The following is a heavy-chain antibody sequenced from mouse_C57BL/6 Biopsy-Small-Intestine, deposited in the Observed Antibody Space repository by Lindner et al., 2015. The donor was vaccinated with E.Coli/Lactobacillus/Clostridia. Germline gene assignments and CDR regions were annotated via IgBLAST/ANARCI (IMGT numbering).Heavy chain of an antibody. Sequence: VQLQESGPELVKPGASVKISCKASGYAFSSSWMNWVKQRPGRGLEWIGRIYPGDGDTNYNGKFKGKATLTADKSSSTAYMQLSSLTSEDSAAYFCARLLDFDVWGTGTTVTVSS. CDR2: IYPGDGDT. J-gene: IGHJ1*03. CDR3: ARLLDFDV. V-gene: IGHV1-82*01. CDR1: GYAFSSSW.